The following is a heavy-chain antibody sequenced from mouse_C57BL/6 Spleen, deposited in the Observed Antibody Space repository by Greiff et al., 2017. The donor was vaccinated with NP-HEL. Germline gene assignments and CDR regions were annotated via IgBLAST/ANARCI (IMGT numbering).Heavy chain of an antibody. CDR1: GYTFTDYE. CDR3: TRWAGATVVADY. D-gene: IGHD1-1*01. CDR2: IDPETGGT. Sequence: QVQLQQSGAELVRPGASVTLSCKASGYTFTDYEMHWVKQTPVHGLEWIGAIDPETGGTAYNQKFKGKAILTADKSSSTAYMELRSLTSEDSAVYYCTRWAGATVVADYWGQGTTLTVSS. J-gene: IGHJ2*01. V-gene: IGHV1-15*01.